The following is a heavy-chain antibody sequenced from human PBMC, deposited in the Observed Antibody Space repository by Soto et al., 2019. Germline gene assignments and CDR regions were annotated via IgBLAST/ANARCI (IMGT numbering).Heavy chain of an antibody. D-gene: IGHD1-26*01. CDR1: GFTFSSYA. Sequence: QVQLVESGGGVVQPGRSLRLSCAASGFTFSSYAMHWVRQAPGKGLEWVAVISYDGSNKYYADSVKGRFTISRDNSKNTLYLQMNSLRAEDTAVYYCARTRRELLYFDYWGQGTLVTVSS. CDR3: ARTRRELLYFDY. CDR2: ISYDGSNK. V-gene: IGHV3-30-3*01. J-gene: IGHJ4*02.